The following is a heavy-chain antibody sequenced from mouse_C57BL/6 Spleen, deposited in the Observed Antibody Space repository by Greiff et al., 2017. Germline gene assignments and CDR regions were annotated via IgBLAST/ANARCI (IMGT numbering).Heavy chain of an antibody. D-gene: IGHD2-4*01. CDR3: ARHEDYHYAMDY. J-gene: IGHJ4*01. Sequence: EVKLVESGGGLVQPGGSLKLSCAASGFTFSDYYMYWVRQTPEKRLEWVAYISNGGGSTYYPDTVKGRFTISRDHAKNTQYLQRSRLKSEDTAMDYGARHEDYHYAMDYWGQGTSVTVSA. V-gene: IGHV5-12*01. CDR2: ISNGGGST. CDR1: GFTFSDYY.